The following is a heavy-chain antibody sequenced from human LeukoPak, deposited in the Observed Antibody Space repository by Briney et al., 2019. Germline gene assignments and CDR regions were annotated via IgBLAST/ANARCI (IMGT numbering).Heavy chain of an antibody. CDR3: ARIYYDFWSGYFHFDY. V-gene: IGHV3-48*01. J-gene: IGHJ4*02. CDR1: GFTFSSYG. D-gene: IGHD3-3*01. CDR2: ISSSSSTI. Sequence: PGRSLRLSCAASGFTFSSYGMHWVRQAPGKGLEWVSYISSSSSTIYYADSVKGRFTISRDNAKNSLYLQMNSLRAEDTAVYYCARIYYDFWSGYFHFDYWGQGTLVTVSS.